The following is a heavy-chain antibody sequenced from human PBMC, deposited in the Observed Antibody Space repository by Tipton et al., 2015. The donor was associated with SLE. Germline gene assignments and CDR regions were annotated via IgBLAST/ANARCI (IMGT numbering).Heavy chain of an antibody. CDR2: IYYSGST. CDR3: ATWRGCDFWTGYSPYYCDF. D-gene: IGHD3/OR15-3a*01. J-gene: IGHJ4*02. CDR1: GGSISSSSYY. V-gene: IGHV4-39*07. Sequence: TLSLTCTVSGGSISSSSYYWGWIRQPPGKGLEWIGSIYYSGSTYYNPSLKSRVTISVDTSKNQFSLKLSSVTAADTAVYYCATWRGCDFWTGYSPYYCDFWGQGTLVTVSS.